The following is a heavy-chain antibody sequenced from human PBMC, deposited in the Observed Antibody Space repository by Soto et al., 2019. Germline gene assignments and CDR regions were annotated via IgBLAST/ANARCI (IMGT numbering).Heavy chain of an antibody. V-gene: IGHV4-59*01. Sequence: SETLSLTCTVSGGSISSYYWSWIRQPPGKGLEWIGYIYYSGSTNYNPSLKSRVTISADTSKNQFSLRLSSVTAADTAVYYCARDIVKSGYSYGPDYYYYYGMDVWGQGTTVTVSS. J-gene: IGHJ6*02. D-gene: IGHD5-18*01. CDR3: ARDIVKSGYSYGPDYYYYYGMDV. CDR2: IYYSGST. CDR1: GGSISSYY.